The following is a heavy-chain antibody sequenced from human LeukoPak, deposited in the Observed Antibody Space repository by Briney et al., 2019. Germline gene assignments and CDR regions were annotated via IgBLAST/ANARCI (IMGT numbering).Heavy chain of an antibody. CDR1: GGSFSVYY. D-gene: IGHD3-10*01. Sequence: SETLSLTCAVYGGSFSVYYWSWIREPPGKGLDWIGEIKRSGSTNYNTYLKSRVTISVDTSKNQFSLKLSSVTAADTAVYYCARGRWRYYGSGSHKGGYYFDYWGQGTLVTVSS. CDR2: IKRSGST. J-gene: IGHJ4*02. CDR3: ARGRWRYYGSGSHKGGYYFDY. V-gene: IGHV4-34*01.